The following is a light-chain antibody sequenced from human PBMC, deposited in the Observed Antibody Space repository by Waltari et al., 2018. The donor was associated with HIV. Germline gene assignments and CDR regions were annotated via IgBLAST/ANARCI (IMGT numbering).Light chain of an antibody. CDR1: TSNIGSNY. CDR3: GTWDDSLRGVV. V-gene: IGLV1-47*01. CDR2: RND. Sequence: SVVTQPPSASGTPGQRVTISCSGNTSNIGSNYVFWYQHLPGTAPKLLIHRNDRRPSGVPDRFSGSTSGTSAALAISGLRSEDEADYYCGTWDDSLRGVVFGGGTKVAVL. J-gene: IGLJ2*01.